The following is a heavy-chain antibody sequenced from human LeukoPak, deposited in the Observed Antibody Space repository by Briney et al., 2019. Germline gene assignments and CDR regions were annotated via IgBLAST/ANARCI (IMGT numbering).Heavy chain of an antibody. CDR3: ARDCLGLSSPGYYYYGMDV. V-gene: IGHV1-2*02. J-gene: IGHJ6*02. CDR1: GYIFTGHY. Sequence: GASVKVSCKASGYIFTGHYLQWARQAPGQGLEWMGWINPNSGGTQYAQRFQGRVTMTRETSISTAYMELRSLRSDDTAVYYCARDCLGLSSPGYYYYGMDVWGQGTTVTVSS. CDR2: INPNSGGT. D-gene: IGHD6-19*01.